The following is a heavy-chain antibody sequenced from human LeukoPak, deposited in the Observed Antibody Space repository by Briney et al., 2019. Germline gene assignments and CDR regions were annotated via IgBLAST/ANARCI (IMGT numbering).Heavy chain of an antibody. CDR3: ARDLSYSGTYGLFDY. D-gene: IGHD1-26*01. Sequence: GGSLRLSCAASGFTFSSYNMSWVRQAPGKGLEWVSSISTSSDYIYYADSVKGRFTISRDNAKNSLYLQMNSLRAEDTAVYYCARDLSYSGTYGLFDYWGQGILVTVSS. V-gene: IGHV3-21*06. J-gene: IGHJ4*02. CDR1: GFTFSSYN. CDR2: ISTSSDYI.